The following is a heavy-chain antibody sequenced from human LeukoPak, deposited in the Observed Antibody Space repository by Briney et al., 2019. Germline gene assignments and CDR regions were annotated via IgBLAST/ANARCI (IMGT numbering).Heavy chain of an antibody. V-gene: IGHV3-23*01. CDR3: AIGHYPDASCAGDCYYSY. CDR2: ISAGGDKT. Sequence: GGSLRLSCAASGFTFKSYAMTWVRQAPGKGRGRVSGISAGGDKTFYADSVKGRFTISRDNSKNTLYLQTDSLRVEDTAVYYCAIGHYPDASCAGDCYYSYWGQGTLVTVS. J-gene: IGHJ4*02. D-gene: IGHD2-21*02. CDR1: GFTFKSYA.